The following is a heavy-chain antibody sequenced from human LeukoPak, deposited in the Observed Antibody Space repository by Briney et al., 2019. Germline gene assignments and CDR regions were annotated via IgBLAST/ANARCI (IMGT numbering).Heavy chain of an antibody. CDR3: ARSTYYYDSSGSGYYYYYGMDV. CDR1: GFTFSSYW. J-gene: IGHJ6*02. V-gene: IGHV3-7*01. CDR2: IKQDGSEK. Sequence: PGGSLRLPCAASGFTFSSYWMSWVRQAPGKGLEWVANIKQDGSEKYYVDSVKGRFTISRDNAKNSLYLQMNSLRAEDTAVYYCARSTYYYDSSGSGYYYYYGMDVWGQGTTVTVSS. D-gene: IGHD3-22*01.